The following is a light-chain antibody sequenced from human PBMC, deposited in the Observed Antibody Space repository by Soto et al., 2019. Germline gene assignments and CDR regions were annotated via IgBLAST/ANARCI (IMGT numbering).Light chain of an antibody. CDR3: HEYTSAPA. V-gene: IGKV1-27*01. J-gene: IGKJ4*01. Sequence: DIQMTQSPSSLSASVGDRVTITCRASQGISNYLAWYQQIPGKVPKLLISAASTLQSGVPSRFSGSGSGADFSITISSLQPEDVATYYCHEYTSAPAFGGGTKVEIK. CDR1: QGISNY. CDR2: AAS.